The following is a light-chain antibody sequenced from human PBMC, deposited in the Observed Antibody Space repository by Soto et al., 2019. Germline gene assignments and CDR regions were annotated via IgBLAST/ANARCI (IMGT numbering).Light chain of an antibody. J-gene: IGKJ4*01. CDR2: WAS. V-gene: IGKV4-1*01. CDR3: QQYYSAPLT. CDR1: RRVFSSSNNMNF. Sequence: DIVMTQSPDSLTVSLGERATINCKSSRRVFSSSNNMNFLAWHQQKAAQPPKLLISWASTRESGVPDRFSGSGSGTDFTLTINSLQAEDVAVYYCQQYYSAPLTFGGGTKVEIK.